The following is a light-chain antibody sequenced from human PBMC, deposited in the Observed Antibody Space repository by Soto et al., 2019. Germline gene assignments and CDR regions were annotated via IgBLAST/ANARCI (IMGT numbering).Light chain of an antibody. J-gene: IGKJ1*01. CDR2: GAS. V-gene: IGKV3-20*01. CDR3: HQYGIAPAWT. CDR1: QSISSNY. Sequence: EIVLTQSPGTLSLFPGERATLSCRASQSISSNYLAWYQQKPGQAPRLLIHGASNRATGIPDRFSGAGSGTDVTLTISRLEPEDFAVYYCHQYGIAPAWTFGQGTKVEIK.